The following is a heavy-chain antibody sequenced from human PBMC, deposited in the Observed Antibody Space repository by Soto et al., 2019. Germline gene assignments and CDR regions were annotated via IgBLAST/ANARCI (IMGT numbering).Heavy chain of an antibody. CDR2: ISYDGSNK. V-gene: IGHV3-30-3*01. CDR1: GFTFSSYA. J-gene: IGHJ4*02. CDR3: ARVYIAVACIDPYFYFDY. Sequence: QVQLVESGGGVVQPGRSLRLSCAASGFTFSSYAMHWVRQAPGKGLEWVAVISYDGSNKYYADSVKGRFTISRDNSKNTLYLEKNGLRAQDTAVYYCARVYIAVACIDPYFYFDYWGQGTLVTVSS. D-gene: IGHD6-13*01.